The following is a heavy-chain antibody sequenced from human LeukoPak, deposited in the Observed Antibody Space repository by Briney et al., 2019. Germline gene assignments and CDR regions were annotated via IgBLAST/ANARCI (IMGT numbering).Heavy chain of an antibody. CDR3: ARDIQGDSSGYYFYYFDY. J-gene: IGHJ4*02. Sequence: GASVKVSCKASGYTFNTYGIRWVRQAPGQGLEWMGWISAYNGNTEYAQKFQGRVTLTTDTSTSTAYMELRSLRSDDTAVYYCARDIQGDSSGYYFYYFDYWGQGTLVTVSS. V-gene: IGHV1-18*01. CDR2: ISAYNGNT. D-gene: IGHD3-22*01. CDR1: GYTFNTYG.